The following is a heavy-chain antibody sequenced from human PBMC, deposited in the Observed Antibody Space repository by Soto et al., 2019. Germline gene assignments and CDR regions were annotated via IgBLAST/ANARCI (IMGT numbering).Heavy chain of an antibody. V-gene: IGHV3-74*01. CDR1: GFTISRYW. CDR2: INRDGSSI. J-gene: IGHJ5*02. Sequence: EVQLVESGGGLVQPGGSLRLSCAASGFTISRYWMHWVRQAPGKGLVWVSHINRDGSSITYADSVKGRFTISRDNAKNTLYLQMNSLRAEYTAVYYCARDVGARFDPWGQGTLVTVSS. D-gene: IGHD2-15*01. CDR3: ARDVGARFDP.